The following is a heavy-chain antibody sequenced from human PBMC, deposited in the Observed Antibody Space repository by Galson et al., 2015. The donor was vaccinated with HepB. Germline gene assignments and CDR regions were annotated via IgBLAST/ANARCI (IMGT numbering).Heavy chain of an antibody. D-gene: IGHD6-13*01. CDR3: ARTRGAAAGILDY. J-gene: IGHJ4*02. Sequence: SLRLSCAASGFTFSNYWMHWVRQAPGKGLVWVSRINSDGTYITYADSVKGRFTISRDNAKNTLYLQMNGPRAEDTALYYCARTRGAAAGILDYWGQGSLVTVSS. CDR1: GFTFSNYW. V-gene: IGHV3-74*01. CDR2: INSDGTYI.